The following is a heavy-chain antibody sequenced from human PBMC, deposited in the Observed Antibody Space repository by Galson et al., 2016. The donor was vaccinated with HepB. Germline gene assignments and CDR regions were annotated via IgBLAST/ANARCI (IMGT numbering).Heavy chain of an antibody. CDR1: GGSFSGYY. CDR2: INHSGST. Sequence: DTLSLTCDVNGGSFSGYYWNWIRQPPGKGLEWIGEINHSGSTNYNPSLKSRVTISVDTSKNQLSLKLPSVTAADTAVYYCARAVAGDYYFNSWGQGTLVTVSS. J-gene: IGHJ4*02. V-gene: IGHV4-34*01. D-gene: IGHD6-19*01. CDR3: ARAVAGDYYFNS.